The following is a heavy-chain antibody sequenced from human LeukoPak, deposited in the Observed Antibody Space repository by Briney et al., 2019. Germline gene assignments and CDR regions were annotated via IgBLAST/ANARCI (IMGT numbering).Heavy chain of an antibody. Sequence: GGSLRLSCAASGFTFSSYWMHWVRQAPGKGLVWVSRINSDGSSTSYADSVKGRLTISRDKAKNTLYVQMNSLRAEDTAVYYCAREPPLITAAGSRYFQHWGQGTLVTVSS. D-gene: IGHD6-13*01. CDR2: INSDGSST. V-gene: IGHV3-74*01. CDR3: AREPPLITAAGSRYFQH. J-gene: IGHJ1*01. CDR1: GFTFSSYW.